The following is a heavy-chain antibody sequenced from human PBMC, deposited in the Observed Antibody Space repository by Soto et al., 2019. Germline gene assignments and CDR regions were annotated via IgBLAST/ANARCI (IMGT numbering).Heavy chain of an antibody. CDR2: ISSSAGST. Sequence: GGSLRLSCAASGFTFSSYAMSLVRQAPGKGLECVSGISSSAGSTYYADSVKGRFTISRDNSKNMLYLQMNNLRAEDTAVYYCAKAQGGSYFDYWGQGTLVTVSS. J-gene: IGHJ4*02. CDR3: AKAQGGSYFDY. CDR1: GFTFSSYA. V-gene: IGHV3-23*01. D-gene: IGHD2-15*01.